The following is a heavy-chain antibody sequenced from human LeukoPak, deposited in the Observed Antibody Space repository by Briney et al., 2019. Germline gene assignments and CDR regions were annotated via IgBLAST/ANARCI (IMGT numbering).Heavy chain of an antibody. CDR1: GFTFSSYG. J-gene: IGHJ4*02. D-gene: IGHD6-19*01. V-gene: IGHV3-23*01. CDR2: ISASGGYT. CDR3: AKEAGSGWSYFDS. Sequence: GSLRLSCAASGFTFSSYGMSWVRQAPGKGLEWVSGISASGGYTYYADSVRGRFTVSRDSSKNTLYLQLNSLRAEDTAVYSCAKEAGSGWSYFDSWGQGTLVTVSS.